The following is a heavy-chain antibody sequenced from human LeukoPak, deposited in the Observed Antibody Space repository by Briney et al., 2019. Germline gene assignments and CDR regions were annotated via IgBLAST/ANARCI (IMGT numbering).Heavy chain of an antibody. D-gene: IGHD6-13*01. J-gene: IGHJ4*02. CDR2: ISSSSSYI. V-gene: IGHV3-21*04. CDR3: ARDPSYSSSW. CDR1: EFTFSTYS. Sequence: GGSLRLSCAASEFTFSTYSMNWVRQAPGKGLEWVSSISSSSSYIHYADSVRGRFTVSRDNAKNSLYLQMNSLRAEDTAVYYCARDPSYSSSWWGQGTLVTVSS.